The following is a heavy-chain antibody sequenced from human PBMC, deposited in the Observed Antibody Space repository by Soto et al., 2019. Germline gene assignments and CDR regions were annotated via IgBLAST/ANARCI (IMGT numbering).Heavy chain of an antibody. V-gene: IGHV5-51*01. D-gene: IGHD2-8*01. Sequence: GESLKISCKGSGYSFTSYWIGWVRQMPEKGLEWMGIIYPGDSHTTYSPSFQGQVTISADKSISTAYLQWSSLKASDTAMYYCARTSRGVLMVYAAPAAFDIWGQGTMVTVSS. CDR1: GYSFTSYW. CDR2: IYPGDSHT. CDR3: ARTSRGVLMVYAAPAAFDI. J-gene: IGHJ3*02.